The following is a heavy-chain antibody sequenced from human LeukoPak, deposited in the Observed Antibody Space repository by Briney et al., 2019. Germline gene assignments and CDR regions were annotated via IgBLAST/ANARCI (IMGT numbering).Heavy chain of an antibody. CDR3: ARAYSSTWYDSPLDY. J-gene: IGHJ4*02. D-gene: IGHD6-13*01. V-gene: IGHV3-13*05. CDR1: GFTFSSYD. CDR2: IDRAGDP. Sequence: PGGSLRLSCAASGFTFSSYDMHWVRQATGKGLEWVSAIDRAGDPYYPGSVKGRFTISRENAKNSLYLQMNSLRAGDTAVYYCARAYSSTWYDSPLDYWGQGTLVTVSS.